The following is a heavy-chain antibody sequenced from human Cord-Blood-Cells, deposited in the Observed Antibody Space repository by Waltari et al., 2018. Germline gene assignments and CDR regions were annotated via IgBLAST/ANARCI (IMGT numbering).Heavy chain of an antibody. CDR1: GYTFTSYD. V-gene: IGHV1-8*01. Sequence: QVQLVQSGAEVKKPGASVKVSCKASGYTFTSYDINWVRQATGQGLEWMVWMNPNSGNTGYAQKFQRRVTMTRNPSIRTAYMELSSLRSEDTAVYYCARGDRAAAGPIDYWGQGTLVTVSS. CDR3: ARGDRAAAGPIDY. CDR2: MNPNSGNT. D-gene: IGHD6-13*01. J-gene: IGHJ4*02.